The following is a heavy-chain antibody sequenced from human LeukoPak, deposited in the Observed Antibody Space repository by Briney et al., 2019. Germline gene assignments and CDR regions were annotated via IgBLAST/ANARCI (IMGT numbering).Heavy chain of an antibody. CDR1: GGSFSGYY. J-gene: IGHJ6*02. V-gene: IGHV4-34*01. CDR3: ARGVGYYYGMDV. CDR2: INHSGST. Sequence: SETLSLTCAVYGGSFSGYYWSWIRQPPGKGLEWIGEINHSGSTNYNPSLKSRVTISVDTSENQFSLKLSSVTAADTAVYYCARGVGYYYGMDVWGQGTTVTVSS.